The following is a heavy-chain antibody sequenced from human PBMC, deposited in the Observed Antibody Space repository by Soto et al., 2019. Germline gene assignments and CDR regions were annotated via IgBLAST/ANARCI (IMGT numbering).Heavy chain of an antibody. CDR1: GGSISSYY. D-gene: IGHD4-4*01. Sequence: SENLSLTCTVSGGSISSYYWSWIRQPPGKGLEWIGYIYYSGSTNYNPSLKSRVTISVDTSKNQFSLKLSSVTAADTAVYYCARGGPYSNYPIDYWGQGTLVTVSS. CDR2: IYYSGST. J-gene: IGHJ4*02. V-gene: IGHV4-59*01. CDR3: ARGGPYSNYPIDY.